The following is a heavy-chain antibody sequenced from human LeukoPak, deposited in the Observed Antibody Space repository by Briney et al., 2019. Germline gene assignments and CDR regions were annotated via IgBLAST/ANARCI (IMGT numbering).Heavy chain of an antibody. CDR1: GYSISSGYY. CDR3: ARAFDSSGYTPWFDP. CDR2: IYHSGST. J-gene: IGHJ5*02. D-gene: IGHD3-22*01. Sequence: SETLSLTCTVSGYSISSGYYWGWIRQPPGKGLEWLGSIYHSGSTYNNPSLKSRVTISVDTSKNQFSLKLSSVTAADTAVYYCARAFDSSGYTPWFDPWGQGTLVTVSS. V-gene: IGHV4-38-2*02.